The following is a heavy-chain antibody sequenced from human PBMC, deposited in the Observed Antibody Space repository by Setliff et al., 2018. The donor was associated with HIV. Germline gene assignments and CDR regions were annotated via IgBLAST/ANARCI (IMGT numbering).Heavy chain of an antibody. Sequence: ESLKISCKGSGYSFPTYWIAWVRQMPGEGLEWMGVIYPDESDSRYSPSFRGQVTISADKSINTAYLQWSSLKASDTAMYYCARVDMGYYYDSSGYSHFDHWGQGTLVTVSS. CDR1: GYSFPTYW. CDR3: ARVDMGYYYDSSGYSHFDH. J-gene: IGHJ4*02. CDR2: IYPDESDS. D-gene: IGHD3-22*01. V-gene: IGHV5-51*01.